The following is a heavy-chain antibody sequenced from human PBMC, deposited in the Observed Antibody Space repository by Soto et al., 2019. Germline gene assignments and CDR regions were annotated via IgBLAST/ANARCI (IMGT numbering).Heavy chain of an antibody. J-gene: IGHJ4*02. CDR2: IRSKTDGGTP. CDR1: GFTFTNAW. Sequence: EVQLVESGGGLVKPGESLRLSCAASGFTFTNAWMNWVRQAPGKGLEWVGRIRSKTDGGTPDYAAPVKGRFTISRDDSKNTLYEQMNSLKTEDRAIYYCTTEKGYWGQGTLVTVSS. CDR3: TTEKGY. V-gene: IGHV3-15*07.